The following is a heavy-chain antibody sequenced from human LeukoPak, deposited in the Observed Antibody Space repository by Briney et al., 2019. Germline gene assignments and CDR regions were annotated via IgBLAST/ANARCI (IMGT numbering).Heavy chain of an antibody. CDR2: IYPGDSDT. J-gene: IGHJ4*02. Sequence: GESLKISCKGFGYSFTNFWIGWVRQMPGKGLEWMGIIYPGDSDTRYSPSFQGQVTISADKSINTAYLQWSSLKASDTAIYYCARRDDSNWIFDYWGQGSLVIVSS. CDR3: ARRDDSNWIFDY. CDR1: GYSFTNFW. V-gene: IGHV5-51*01. D-gene: IGHD1-1*01.